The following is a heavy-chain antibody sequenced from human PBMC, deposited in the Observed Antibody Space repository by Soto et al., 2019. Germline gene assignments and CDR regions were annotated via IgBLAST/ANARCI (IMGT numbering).Heavy chain of an antibody. CDR2: IKQDGSEK. V-gene: IGHV3-7*01. J-gene: IGHJ3*02. D-gene: IGHD2-2*02. CDR3: ARGGHCSSTSCYTSRSAFDI. Sequence: EVQLVESGGGLVQPGGSLRLSCAASGFTFSSYWMSWVRQAPGKGLEWVANIKQDGSEKYYVDSVKGRFTISRDNAKNSLYLQVNSLRAEDTAVYYCARGGHCSSTSCYTSRSAFDIWGQGTMVTVPS. CDR1: GFTFSSYW.